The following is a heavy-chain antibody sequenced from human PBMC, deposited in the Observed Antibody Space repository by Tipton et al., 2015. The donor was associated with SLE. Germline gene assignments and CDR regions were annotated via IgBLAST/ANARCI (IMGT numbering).Heavy chain of an antibody. CDR3: ARIFYYGSGSPLDY. J-gene: IGHJ4*02. CDR1: GGSFSGYY. V-gene: IGHV4-34*01. Sequence: TLSLTYAVYGGSFSGYYWSWIRQPPGKGLEWIGEINHSGSTNYNPSLKSRVTISVDTSKNQFSLKLSSVTAADTAVYYCARIFYYGSGSPLDYWGQGTLVTVSS. D-gene: IGHD3-10*01. CDR2: INHSGST.